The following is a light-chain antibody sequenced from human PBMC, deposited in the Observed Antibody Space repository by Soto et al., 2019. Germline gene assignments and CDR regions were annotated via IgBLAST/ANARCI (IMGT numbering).Light chain of an antibody. Sequence: EIVMTQSPATLSVSPGERATLSSRASQSVSSNLAWYQQKPGQAPRLLIYGASTRATGIPARFSGSGSGTEFTLTISSLQSEDFAVYYCQQYNNWPPYLTFGGGTKVEIK. CDR3: QQYNNWPPYLT. J-gene: IGKJ4*01. V-gene: IGKV3-15*01. CDR1: QSVSSN. CDR2: GAS.